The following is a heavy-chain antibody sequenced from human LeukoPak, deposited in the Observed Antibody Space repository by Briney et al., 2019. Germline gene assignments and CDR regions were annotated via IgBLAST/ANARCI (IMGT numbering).Heavy chain of an antibody. V-gene: IGHV3-66*01. D-gene: IGHD6-13*01. CDR3: ARESGYSTSWLDY. CDR1: GFTVSSNY. CDR2: IYSGGST. Sequence: GGSLRLSCAASGFTVSSNYMSWVRQAPGKGLEWVSVIYSGGSTYYADSVKGRFTISRDNSKNTLYLQMNSLRAEDTAVYYCARESGYSTSWLDYWGQGTLVTVSS. J-gene: IGHJ4*02.